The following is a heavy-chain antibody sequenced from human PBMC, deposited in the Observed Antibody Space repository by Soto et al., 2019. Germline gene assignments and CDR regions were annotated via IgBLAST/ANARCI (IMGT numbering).Heavy chain of an antibody. V-gene: IGHV1-3*01. J-gene: IGHJ4*02. Sequence: ASVKVSCKASGYTFTSYAMHWVRQAPGQRLEWMGWINAGNGNTKYSQKFQGRVTITRDTSASTAYMELSSLRSEDTAVYYCARERLPMNIVVVVAATLDYWGQGTLVTVSS. CDR1: GYTFTSYA. D-gene: IGHD2-15*01. CDR2: INAGNGNT. CDR3: ARERLPMNIVVVVAATLDY.